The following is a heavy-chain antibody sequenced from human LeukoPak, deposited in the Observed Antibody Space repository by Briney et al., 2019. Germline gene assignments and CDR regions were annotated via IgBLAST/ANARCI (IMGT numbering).Heavy chain of an antibody. J-gene: IGHJ4*02. D-gene: IGHD3-10*01. V-gene: IGHV1-24*01. CDR2: FDPEDGET. Sequence: ASVKVSCKVSGYTLTEISMQWVRQAPGKGLEWMGGFDPEDGETIYAQKFQVRVTMTEDTSTDTAYMELSSLRSEDTAVYYCATEGKMVRGVYTDYWGQGTLVTVSS. CDR1: GYTLTEIS. CDR3: ATEGKMVRGVYTDY.